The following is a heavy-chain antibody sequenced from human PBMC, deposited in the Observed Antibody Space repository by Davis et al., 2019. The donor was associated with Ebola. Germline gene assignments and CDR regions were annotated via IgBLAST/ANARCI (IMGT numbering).Heavy chain of an antibody. CDR3: ARRIGHSYGKGDY. CDR1: GYTFTSYA. J-gene: IGHJ4*02. V-gene: IGHV1-8*02. D-gene: IGHD5-18*01. CDR2: MNPNSGNT. Sequence: AASVKVSCKASGYTFTSYAMHWVRQAPGQRLEWMGWMNPNSGNTGYAQKFQGRVTMTRNTSISTAYMELSSLRSEDTAVYYCARRIGHSYGKGDYWGQGTLVTVSS.